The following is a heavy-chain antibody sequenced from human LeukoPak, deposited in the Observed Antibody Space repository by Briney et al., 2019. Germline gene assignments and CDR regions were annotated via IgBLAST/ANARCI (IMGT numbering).Heavy chain of an antibody. D-gene: IGHD1-7*01. V-gene: IGHV4-30-4*01. Sequence: PSQTLSLTCTVSGGSISSGDYYWSWIRQPPGKGLEWIGYIYNSGSTYYNPSLKSRVTISVDTSKNQFSLKLSSVTAADTAVYYCARDQRIDWNYVGYYYYGMDVWGQGTTVTVSS. CDR1: GGSISSGDYY. CDR3: ARDQRIDWNYVGYYYYGMDV. CDR2: IYNSGST. J-gene: IGHJ6*02.